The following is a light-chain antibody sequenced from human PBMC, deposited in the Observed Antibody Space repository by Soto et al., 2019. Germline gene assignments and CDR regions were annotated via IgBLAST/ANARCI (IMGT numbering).Light chain of an antibody. CDR1: SSDVGGYKF. V-gene: IGLV2-14*01. CDR2: EVS. CDR3: SSYTSRSTLV. J-gene: IGLJ2*01. Sequence: QSALTQPASVSGSPGQSITISCTGTSSDVGGYKFVSWYQQHPGKAPKLIIYEVSSRPSGVSNRFSGSKSGNTASLTISGLQAEDEADYYCSSYTSRSTLVLGGGTKLTVL.